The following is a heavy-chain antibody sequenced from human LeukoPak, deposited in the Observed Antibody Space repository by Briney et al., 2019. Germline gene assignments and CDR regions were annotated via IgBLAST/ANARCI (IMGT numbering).Heavy chain of an antibody. CDR3: ARDLELRSWDYYYMDV. CDR1: GGTFSSYA. J-gene: IGHJ6*03. Sequence: PVKVSCKASGGTFSSYAISWVRQAPGQGLEWMGGIIPIFGTANYAQKFQGRVTITADESTSTAYMELSSLRSEDTAVYYCARDLELRSWDYYYMDVWGKGTTVTVSS. V-gene: IGHV1-69*13. D-gene: IGHD1-7*01. CDR2: IIPIFGTA.